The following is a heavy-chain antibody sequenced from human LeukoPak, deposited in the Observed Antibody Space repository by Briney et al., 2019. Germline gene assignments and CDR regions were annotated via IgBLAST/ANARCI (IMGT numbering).Heavy chain of an antibody. V-gene: IGHV3-7*01. CDR2: INQDGSEK. J-gene: IGHJ4*02. CDR3: ARRAFGVVPDY. CDR1: GFTFSSYW. Sequence: GGSLRLSCAASGFTFSSYWVTWVRQAPGKGLEWVANINQDGSEKFYVDSVKGRFTISRDNAKNSVYLQMNSLRAEDTAVYYCARRAFGVVPDYWGQGTLVTVSS. D-gene: IGHD3-3*01.